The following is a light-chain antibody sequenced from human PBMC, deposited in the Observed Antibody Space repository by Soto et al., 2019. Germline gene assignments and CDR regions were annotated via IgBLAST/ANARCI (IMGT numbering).Light chain of an antibody. V-gene: IGKV4-1*01. CDR2: WAS. CDR3: QQYYSTPQT. J-gene: IGKJ1*01. Sequence: DIVMTQSPDSLAVSLGERATINCKSSQSVLYSSNNKNYLAWYQQKPGQPPKLLISWASTREFGVPDRFSGSGSGTDFTLTINTLPAEDVAVYYCQQYYSTPQTFGQGTKVEIK. CDR1: QSVLYSSNNKNY.